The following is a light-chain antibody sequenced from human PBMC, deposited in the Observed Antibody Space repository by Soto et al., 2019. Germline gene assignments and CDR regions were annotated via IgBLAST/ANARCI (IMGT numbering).Light chain of an antibody. CDR1: QSVDTW. J-gene: IGKJ1*01. CDR2: KAS. CDR3: QHYNDYSRM. V-gene: IGKV1-5*03. Sequence: DIQMTQSPSTLSASIGDRVTITCRASQSVDTWLAWYQQKPGKAPKLLIYKASSLQTGVPPRFSGSGSGTEFTLTLSSLQPDDFATSYFQHYNDYSRMFGQGTKVEIK.